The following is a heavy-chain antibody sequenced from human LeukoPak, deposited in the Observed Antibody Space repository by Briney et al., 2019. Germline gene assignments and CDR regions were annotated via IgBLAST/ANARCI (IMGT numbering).Heavy chain of an antibody. D-gene: IGHD3-10*01. V-gene: IGHV1-2*02. J-gene: IGHJ5*02. CDR2: IDPNTGGT. Sequence: ASVKVSCKASGYTFTSYGISWVRQAPGQGLEWMGWIDPNTGGTKYAQKFQDRVTMTRDTSITTAYMYLSRLRYDDTAVYYCARPLRVTMIRGAAFRASSDFDPWGQGTLVTVSS. CDR3: ARPLRVTMIRGAAFRASSDFDP. CDR1: GYTFTSYG.